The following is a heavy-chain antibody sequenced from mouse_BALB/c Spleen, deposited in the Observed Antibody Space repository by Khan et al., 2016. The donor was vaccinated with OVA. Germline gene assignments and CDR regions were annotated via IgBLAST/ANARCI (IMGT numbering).Heavy chain of an antibody. CDR3: ARGGRCNSWFSY. CDR1: GYTFTSYT. J-gene: IGHJ3*01. Sequence: QVQLQESAAELARPGASVKMSCKASGYTFTSYTVHWIQQRPGQGLEWIGSINPSSGYTDYHRRFNDTTTLTADKSSRTTYIQLSSLTTEDSAVDFCARGGRCNSWFSYWGQGTLVTVSA. V-gene: IGHV1-4*02. D-gene: IGHD2-1*01. CDR2: INPSSGYT.